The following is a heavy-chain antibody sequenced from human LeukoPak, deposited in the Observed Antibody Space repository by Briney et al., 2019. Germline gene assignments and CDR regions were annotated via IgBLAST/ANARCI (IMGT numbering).Heavy chain of an antibody. V-gene: IGHV3-48*03. J-gene: IGHJ4*02. CDR3: AKDQNYESSGYYGGFDC. CDR1: GFTFVSYE. Sequence: QPGGSLRLSCVASGFTFVSYEMTWVRQAPGKGLEWLSCINSGGTITYYADSVKGRFTISRENAKNSLSLQMNSLRAEDTALYYCAKDQNYESSGYYGGFDCWGQGTLVTVSS. D-gene: IGHD3-22*01. CDR2: INSGGTIT.